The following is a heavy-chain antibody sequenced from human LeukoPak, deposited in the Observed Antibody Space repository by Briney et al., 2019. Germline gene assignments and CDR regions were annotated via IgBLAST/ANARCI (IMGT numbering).Heavy chain of an antibody. Sequence: ASVKVSCKASGYTFTSYDINWVRQATGQGLEWMGWMNPNSGNTGYAQKFQGRVTITRNTSISTAYMELSSLRSEDTAVYYCARGPQAYYDFWSGYEDPYYFDYWGQGTLVTVSS. CDR2: MNPNSGNT. V-gene: IGHV1-8*03. J-gene: IGHJ4*02. CDR1: GYTFTSYD. D-gene: IGHD3-3*01. CDR3: ARGPQAYYDFWSGYEDPYYFDY.